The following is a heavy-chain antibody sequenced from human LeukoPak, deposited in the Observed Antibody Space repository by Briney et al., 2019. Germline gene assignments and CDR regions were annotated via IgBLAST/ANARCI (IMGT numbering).Heavy chain of an antibody. V-gene: IGHV4-4*07. CDR1: GDSISRYY. CDR3: ARVRFSSGSYFFDS. J-gene: IGHJ4*02. CDR2: IFTSGAT. D-gene: IGHD6-19*01. Sequence: NPSETLSLTCTVSGDSISRYYWSWIRQPAGKGLEYLGHIFTSGATIFNPDLKSRLTMSVDTSKTQFSLKMRSVTAADTAVYFCARVRFSSGSYFFDSWGQGTLVTVSS.